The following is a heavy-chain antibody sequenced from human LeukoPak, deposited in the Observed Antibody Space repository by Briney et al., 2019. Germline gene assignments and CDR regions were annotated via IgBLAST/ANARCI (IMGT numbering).Heavy chain of an antibody. CDR1: GGSFSGNY. V-gene: IGHV4-34*01. Sequence: SETLSLTCAVYGGSFSGNYWTLIRQTPGRGLEWIGESSPTGDITGYNPSLKGRATISVDSSKNQFSLKLTSVTAADTGVYYCARVPDFIARPCDSWGPGTLVAVSS. J-gene: IGHJ4*02. CDR2: SSPTGDIT. CDR3: ARVPDFIARPCDS. D-gene: IGHD2-21*01.